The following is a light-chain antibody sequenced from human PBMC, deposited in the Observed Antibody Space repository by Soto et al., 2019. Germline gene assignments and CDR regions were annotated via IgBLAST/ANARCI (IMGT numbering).Light chain of an antibody. J-gene: IGKJ1*01. Sequence: DIQLTQFPSTLFASVGDRVTITCRASQSVRNWLAWYQQKPGRAPQLLIYDSSTLEAWVPSRFRVSGSGTEFMITIDRLQPHDFATYYFQQYDGYSPQTFGQVAKVEIK. CDR1: QSVRNW. CDR3: QQYDGYSPQT. V-gene: IGKV1-5*01. CDR2: DSS.